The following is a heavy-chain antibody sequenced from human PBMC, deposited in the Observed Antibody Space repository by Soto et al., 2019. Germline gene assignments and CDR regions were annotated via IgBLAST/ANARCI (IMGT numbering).Heavy chain of an antibody. Sequence: EVQLVESGGGLVQPGRSLRLSCVASGFTFDDYVMHWVRQAPGKGLEWVSGISRNSGTIEYADSVKGRFTFSRDNAKNSLYLQKDSLSAEDTALYYCLKDMGYGSSYTFDYWGQGTLVTV. V-gene: IGHV3-9*01. J-gene: IGHJ4*02. CDR3: LKDMGYGSSYTFDY. CDR2: ISRNSGTI. D-gene: IGHD5-12*01. CDR1: GFTFDDYV.